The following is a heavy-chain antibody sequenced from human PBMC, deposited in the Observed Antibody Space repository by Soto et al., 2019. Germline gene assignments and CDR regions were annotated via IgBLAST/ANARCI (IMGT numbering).Heavy chain of an antibody. D-gene: IGHD3-10*01. V-gene: IGHV1-69*13. CDR1: GGTFSSYA. CDR3: ARRGYYGSGMSHYYYGMDV. CDR2: TIPIFGTA. J-gene: IGHJ6*02. Sequence: RASVKVSCKASGGTFSSYAISWVRQAPGQGLEWMGGTIPIFGTANYAQKFQGRVTITADESTSTAYMELSSLRSEDTAVYYCARRGYYGSGMSHYYYGMDVWGQGTTVTVSS.